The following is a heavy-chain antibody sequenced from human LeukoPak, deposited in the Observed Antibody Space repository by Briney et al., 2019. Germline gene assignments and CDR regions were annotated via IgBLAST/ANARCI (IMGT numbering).Heavy chain of an antibody. CDR3: AKDSTLSGAAANFDY. J-gene: IGHJ4*02. CDR1: GFTFDGYA. D-gene: IGHD2-2*01. V-gene: IGHV3-9*01. Sequence: GRSLRLSCAASGFTFDGYAMHWVRQAPGKGLEWVSGISWNSGSIDYADSVKGRFTISRDNAKNSLYLQMNSLRAEDTALYYCAKDSTLSGAAANFDYWGQGTLVTVSS. CDR2: ISWNSGSI.